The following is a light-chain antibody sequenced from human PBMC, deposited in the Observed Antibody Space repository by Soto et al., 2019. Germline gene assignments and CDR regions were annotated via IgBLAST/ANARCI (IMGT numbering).Light chain of an antibody. CDR3: QHFGSTTFT. J-gene: IGKJ5*01. CDR1: QSLPRN. V-gene: IGKV3-20*01. Sequence: EIVITQSPATLSVSPGERLTLSCRDSQSLPRNLAWYQHTPGQSPRLLIYGGSARETGIPEMFSGSGSGTHFTLTISRLEHGDFAVDYCQHFGSTTFTFGQGTRLEIK. CDR2: GGS.